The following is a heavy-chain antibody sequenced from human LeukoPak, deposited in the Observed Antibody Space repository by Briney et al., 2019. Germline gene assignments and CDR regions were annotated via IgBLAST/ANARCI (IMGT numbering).Heavy chain of an antibody. CDR2: IYYSGST. V-gene: IGHV4-59*01. J-gene: IGHJ6*04. Sequence: SETLSLTCAVYGGSFSGYYWSWIRQPPGKGLEWIGYIYYSGSTNYNPSLKSRVTISVDTSKDQFSLKLSSVTAADTAVYYCAREPYYYGSGSYSWGYYGMDVWGKGTTVTVSS. CDR3: AREPYYYGSGSYSWGYYGMDV. CDR1: GGSFSGYY. D-gene: IGHD3-10*01.